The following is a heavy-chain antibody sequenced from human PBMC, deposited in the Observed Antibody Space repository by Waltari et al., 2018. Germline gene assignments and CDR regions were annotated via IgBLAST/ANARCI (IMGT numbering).Heavy chain of an antibody. D-gene: IGHD6-13*01. CDR3: ARTLAAAWYFDL. CDR2: IYYSGST. CDR1: GGSISSSSYY. V-gene: IGHV4-39*07. J-gene: IGHJ2*01. Sequence: QLQLQESGPGLVKPSETLSLTCTVSGGSISSSSYYWGWIRQPPGKGLEWIGSIYYSGSTYYNPSLKSRVTISVDTSKNQFSLKLSSVTAADTAVYYCARTLAAAWYFDLWGRDTLVTVSS.